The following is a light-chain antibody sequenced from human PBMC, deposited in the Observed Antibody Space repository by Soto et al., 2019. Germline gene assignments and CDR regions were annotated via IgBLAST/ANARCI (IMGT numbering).Light chain of an antibody. CDR3: QQYNNWPGT. CDR1: ESISNN. J-gene: IGKJ1*01. V-gene: IGKV3-15*01. CDR2: GAA. Sequence: EIVMTQSPATLSVSPGERATLSCRAGESISNNLAWYQQKPGQAPRLLIYGAATRAAGVPARFTGRGSGTEFTLTISSLQSEDFGVYYCQQYNNWPGTFGRGTKVDTK.